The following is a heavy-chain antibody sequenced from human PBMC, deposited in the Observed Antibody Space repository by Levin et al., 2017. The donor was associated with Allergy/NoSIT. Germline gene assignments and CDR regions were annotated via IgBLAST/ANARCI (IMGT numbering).Heavy chain of an antibody. Sequence: GGSLRLSCEASGFTFRNYAMSWVRQAPGKGLEWVSAISSSGGSTYYADSVKGRFTISRDNSKNTLYLQMNSLRAEDTAVYYCAKDEVWFGELLSSGYYYYWGQGTLVTVSS. CDR1: GFTFRNYA. D-gene: IGHD3-10*01. CDR2: ISSSGGST. CDR3: AKDEVWFGELLSSGYYYY. J-gene: IGHJ4*02. V-gene: IGHV3-23*01.